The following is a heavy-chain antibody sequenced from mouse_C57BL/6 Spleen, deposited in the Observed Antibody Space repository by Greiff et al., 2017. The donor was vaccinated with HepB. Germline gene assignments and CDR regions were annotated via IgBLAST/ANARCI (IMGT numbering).Heavy chain of an antibody. D-gene: IGHD1-1*01. J-gene: IGHJ1*03. CDR1: GYTFTSYG. V-gene: IGHV1-58*01. CDR3: ARAPYYGKEYFDV. CDR2: IYIGNGYT. Sequence: EVKLVESGAELVRPGSSVKMSCKSSGYTFTSYGINWVKQRPGQGLEWIGYIYIGNGYTEYNEKFKGKATLTSDTSSSTAYMQLSSLTSEDSAIYFCARAPYYGKEYFDVWGTGTTVTVSS.